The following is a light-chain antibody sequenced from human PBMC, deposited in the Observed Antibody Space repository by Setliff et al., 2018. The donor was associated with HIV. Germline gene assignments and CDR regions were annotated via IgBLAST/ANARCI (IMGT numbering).Light chain of an antibody. CDR2: ADS. CDR3: SSYTSSSTVV. CDR1: SSDVGGYNY. Sequence: QSALTKPDCVSGSPGQSITNSCTGTSSDVGGYNYVSWYQQHAGKAPKLMIYADSYRPSGVSNRFSGSKSGNTASLTICGLQAEDEADYYCSSYTSSSTVVFGGGTKVTVL. J-gene: IGLJ2*01. V-gene: IGLV2-14*03.